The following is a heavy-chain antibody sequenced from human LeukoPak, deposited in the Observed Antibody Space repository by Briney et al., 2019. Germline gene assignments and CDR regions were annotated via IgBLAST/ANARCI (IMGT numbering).Heavy chain of an antibody. CDR3: ARKLTGTTYFDC. V-gene: IGHV3-21*01. D-gene: IGHD1-1*01. J-gene: IGHJ4*02. CDR1: GFTFSSYS. Sequence: GGSLRLSCAASGFTFSSYSMNWVRQAPGKGLEWVSSISSSSSYIYYADSVKGRFTISRDSAKNSVYLRMNSLRAEDTALYYCARKLTGTTYFDCWGQGILVTVSS. CDR2: ISSSSSYI.